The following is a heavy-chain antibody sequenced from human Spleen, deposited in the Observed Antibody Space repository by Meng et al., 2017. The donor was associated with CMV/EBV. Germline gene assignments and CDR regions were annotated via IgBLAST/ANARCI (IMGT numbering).Heavy chain of an antibody. D-gene: IGHD6-13*01. V-gene: IGHV1-18*01. CDR2: ISAYNGHT. CDR3: ARVRYSSSWYGLDY. CDR1: GYTFTSYG. Sequence: ASVKVSCKASGYTFTSYGITWVRQAPGQGLEWMGWISAYNGHTNYAQRLQGRVTMTTATSTNTAYMELRSLRSDDTAVYYCARVRYSSSWYGLDYWGQGTLVTVSS. J-gene: IGHJ4*02.